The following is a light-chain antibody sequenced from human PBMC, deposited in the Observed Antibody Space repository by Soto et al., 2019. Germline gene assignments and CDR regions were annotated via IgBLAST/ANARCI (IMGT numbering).Light chain of an antibody. Sequence: DIQMTQSPSTLSASVGDRVTITCRASQSISSWLAWYQQKPGKAPKLLIYDASSLESGVPSRFSGSGSGTEFTLTISSLQPDDFATYYCQQYNSYLWTSGQGTKVDNK. J-gene: IGKJ1*01. CDR3: QQYNSYLWT. CDR2: DAS. V-gene: IGKV1-5*01. CDR1: QSISSW.